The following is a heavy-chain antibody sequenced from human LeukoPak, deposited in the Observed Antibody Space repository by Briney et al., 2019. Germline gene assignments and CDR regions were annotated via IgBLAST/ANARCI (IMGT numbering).Heavy chain of an antibody. V-gene: IGHV1-2*02. J-gene: IGHJ3*02. CDR3: ARDIVVVVAATQYAFDI. CDR2: INPNSGGT. Sequence: ASEKVSCKASGYTFTGYYMHWVRQAPGQGLEWMGWINPNSGGTNYAQKFQGRVTMTRDTSISTAYMELSRLRSDDTAVYYCARDIVVVVAATQYAFDIWGQGTMVTVSS. D-gene: IGHD2-15*01. CDR1: GYTFTGYY.